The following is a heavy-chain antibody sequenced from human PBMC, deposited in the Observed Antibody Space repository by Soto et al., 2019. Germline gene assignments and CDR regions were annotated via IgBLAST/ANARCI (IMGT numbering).Heavy chain of an antibody. CDR1: GFTFSSYW. Sequence: EVQLVESGGGLVQPGGSLRLSCAASGFTFSSYWMHWVRQAPGKGLVWVSRINSDGSSTVYADSVKGRFTISRDNAKTTLYLQMNSRRPEDTAVYYCARVYCSGGSCYSVDYWGQGTLVTVSS. CDR3: ARVYCSGGSCYSVDY. J-gene: IGHJ4*02. D-gene: IGHD2-15*01. V-gene: IGHV3-74*01. CDR2: INSDGSST.